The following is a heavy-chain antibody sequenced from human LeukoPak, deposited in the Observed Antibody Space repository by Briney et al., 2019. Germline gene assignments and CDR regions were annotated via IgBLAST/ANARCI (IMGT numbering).Heavy chain of an antibody. Sequence: SVKVSCKASGGTFSSYAISWVRQAPGQGLEWMGRIIPIFGIANYAQKFQGRVTITADKSTSTAYMELSSLRSEDTAVYYCARRRDIVVVPAPVSDAFDIWGQGTMVTVSS. J-gene: IGHJ3*02. CDR3: ARRRDIVVVPAPVSDAFDI. V-gene: IGHV1-69*04. CDR1: GGTFSSYA. D-gene: IGHD2-2*01. CDR2: IIPIFGIA.